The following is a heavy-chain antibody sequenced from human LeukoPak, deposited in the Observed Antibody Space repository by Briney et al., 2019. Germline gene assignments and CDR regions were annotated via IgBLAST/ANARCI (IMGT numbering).Heavy chain of an antibody. CDR1: GGTFSSYA. J-gene: IGHJ3*02. CDR3: ARGCGGNSDDAFDI. V-gene: IGHV1-69*04. D-gene: IGHD4-23*01. CDR2: IIPILGIA. Sequence: SVKVSCKASGGTFSSYAISWVRQAPGQGLEWMGRIIPILGIANYAQKFQGRVTITADKSTSTAYMELSSLRSEDTAVYYCARGCGGNSDDAFDIWGQGTMVTVSS.